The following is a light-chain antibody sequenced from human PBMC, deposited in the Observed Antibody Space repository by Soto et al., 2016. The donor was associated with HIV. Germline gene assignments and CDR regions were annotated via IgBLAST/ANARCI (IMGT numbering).Light chain of an antibody. CDR2: QDS. CDR1: KLGDKY. J-gene: IGLJ2*01. CDR3: QAWDTNTGV. V-gene: IGLV3-1*01. Sequence: SYELTQSPSVSVSPGQTASITCSGDKLGDKYTCWYQQKPGQSPVLVIYQDSRRPSGIPERSSGSNSGNTATLTISGTQAMDEADYYCQAWDTNTGVFGGGTELTVL.